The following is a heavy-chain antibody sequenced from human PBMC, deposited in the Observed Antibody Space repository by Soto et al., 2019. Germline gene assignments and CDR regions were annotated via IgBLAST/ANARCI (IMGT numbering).Heavy chain of an antibody. CDR3: AMVDVYVTTSPQDG. Sequence: QVQLVQSGAEVKNPGASVKVSCKASGYTFTRYGIGWARQAPGQGLEWMGWIDTYNGNTNYAQNVQGRVTLTTDTSTSTADMALRSLGSNHPAIYFCAMVDVYVTTSPQDGRGQGTSVIVSS. D-gene: IGHD2-8*01. CDR1: GYTFTRYG. J-gene: IGHJ6*02. V-gene: IGHV1-18*01. CDR2: IDTYNGNT.